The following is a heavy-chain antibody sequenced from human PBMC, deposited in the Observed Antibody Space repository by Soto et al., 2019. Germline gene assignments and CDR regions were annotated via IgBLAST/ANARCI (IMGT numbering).Heavy chain of an antibody. CDR2: MYNSGST. CDR3: ARAPSSSWKNYSYYYGMDV. CDR1: GGSINIYY. J-gene: IGHJ6*02. Sequence: SETLSLTCTVSGGSINIYYWSWIRQPPGKGLEWIGYMYNSGSTNYNPSLESRVTISVDTSEKQISLKLSSVTAADTAVYYCARAPSSSWKNYSYYYGMDVWGQGTTVTVSS. D-gene: IGHD2-2*01. V-gene: IGHV4-59*01.